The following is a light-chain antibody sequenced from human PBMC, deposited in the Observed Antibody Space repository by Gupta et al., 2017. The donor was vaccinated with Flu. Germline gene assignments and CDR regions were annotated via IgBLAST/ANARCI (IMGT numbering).Light chain of an antibody. CDR1: QGIRND. Sequence: AIQMTQSPSSLSASVGDRVTITCRASQGIRNDLDWYQQKPGKAPKLLIYAASSLQSGVPSRFSGGGSGRDFTLTISNLQPEDFATYYCRQNFNYPRTFGQGTKMEIK. J-gene: IGKJ2*01. V-gene: IGKV1-6*01. CDR3: RQNFNYPRT. CDR2: AAS.